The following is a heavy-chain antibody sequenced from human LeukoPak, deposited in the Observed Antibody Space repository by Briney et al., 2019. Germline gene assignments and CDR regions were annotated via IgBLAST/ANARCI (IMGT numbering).Heavy chain of an antibody. V-gene: IGHV4-39*07. D-gene: IGHD2-15*01. CDR1: GGSISSSSYY. J-gene: IGHJ4*02. CDR2: IYYSGST. CDR3: ARGAAPFFAY. Sequence: SETLSLTCTVSGGSISSSSYYWGWIRQPPGKGLEWIGSIYYSGSTYYNPSLKCRVTISVDTSKNQFSLKLSSVTAADTAVYYCARGAAPFFAYWGQGTLVTVSS.